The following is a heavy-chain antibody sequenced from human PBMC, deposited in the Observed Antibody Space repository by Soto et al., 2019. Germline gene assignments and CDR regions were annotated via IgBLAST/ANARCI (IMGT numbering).Heavy chain of an antibody. CDR3: ARDPPPPDY. J-gene: IGHJ4*02. Sequence: QVQLVQSGAEVKKPGASVKVSCKASGYTFASYAISWMRQAPGQGLEWMGWISAYNGNTNYAQKLQGRVTMTTDKSTSTAYMELRSLGSDDTAVYYCARDPPPPDYWGQGTLVTVSS. CDR1: GYTFASYA. CDR2: ISAYNGNT. V-gene: IGHV1-18*01.